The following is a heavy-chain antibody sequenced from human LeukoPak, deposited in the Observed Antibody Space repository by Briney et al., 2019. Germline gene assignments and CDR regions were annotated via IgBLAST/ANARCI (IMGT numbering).Heavy chain of an antibody. V-gene: IGHV4-34*01. CDR1: GGSFSGYY. D-gene: IGHD2-15*01. J-gene: IGHJ4*02. CDR2: INHSGST. CDR3: ARGVGGYCSGGGSCIYYFDY. Sequence: PSETLSLTCAVYGGSFSGYYWSWIRQPPGKGLEWIGEINHSGSTNYNPSLKSRVTISVDTSKNQFSLKLSSVTAADTAVYYCARGVGGYCSGGGSCIYYFDYWGQGTLVTVSS.